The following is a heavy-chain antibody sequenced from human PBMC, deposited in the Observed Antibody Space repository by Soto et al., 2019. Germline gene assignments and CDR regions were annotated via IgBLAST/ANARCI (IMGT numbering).Heavy chain of an antibody. Sequence: QVHLVQSGAEVKKPGASVKVSCKASGYTFTNYDINWVRQAPGQGLEWMGWISTYTGNTNYAQKLQGRVTMTTDTSTSTADMELRSLRSGGTAAYYCAGGYYYGSGRPTPGGMDVWGQGTTVTVSS. CDR3: AGGYYYGSGRPTPGGMDV. CDR2: ISTYTGNT. CDR1: GYTFTNYD. J-gene: IGHJ6*02. V-gene: IGHV1-18*01. D-gene: IGHD3-10*01.